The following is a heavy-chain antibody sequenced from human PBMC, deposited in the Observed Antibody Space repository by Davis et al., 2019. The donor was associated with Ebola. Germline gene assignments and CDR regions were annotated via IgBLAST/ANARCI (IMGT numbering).Heavy chain of an antibody. V-gene: IGHV4-59*12. CDR1: GWSFSGYY. CDR3: ARPLYSSSWYGTFDY. Sequence: MPSETLSLTCAVYGWSFSGYYWSWIRQPPGKGLEWIGYIYYSGSTNYNPSLKSRVTISVDTSKNQFSLKLSSVTAADTAVYYCARPLYSSSWYGTFDYWGQGTLVTVSS. CDR2: IYYSGST. J-gene: IGHJ4*02. D-gene: IGHD6-13*01.